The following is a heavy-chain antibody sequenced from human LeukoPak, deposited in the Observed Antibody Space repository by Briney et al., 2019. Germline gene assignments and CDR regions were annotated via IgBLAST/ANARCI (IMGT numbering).Heavy chain of an antibody. J-gene: IGHJ3*02. D-gene: IGHD7-27*01. Sequence: SVKVSCKASGGTFSSYAISWVRQAPGQGLEWMGGIIPIFGTANYAQKFQGRVTITTDESTSTAYMELSSLRSEDTAVYYCARDGGRLGNRAFDIWGQGTMVTVSS. CDR2: IIPIFGTA. CDR1: GGTFSSYA. CDR3: ARDGGRLGNRAFDI. V-gene: IGHV1-69*05.